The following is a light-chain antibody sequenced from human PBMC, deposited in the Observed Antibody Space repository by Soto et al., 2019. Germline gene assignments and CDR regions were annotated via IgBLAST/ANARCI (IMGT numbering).Light chain of an antibody. V-gene: IGLV2-23*02. Sequence: QPASVSGSPGQSITISCTRASSDVGSYNFVSWYQQHPGEVPKVLIYEVSKRPSGVSDRFSGSKSGNTASLTISGLQAEDEADYYCCSDAGRSTYVFGTGTKLTVL. J-gene: IGLJ1*01. CDR3: CSDAGRSTYV. CDR1: SSDVGSYNF. CDR2: EVS.